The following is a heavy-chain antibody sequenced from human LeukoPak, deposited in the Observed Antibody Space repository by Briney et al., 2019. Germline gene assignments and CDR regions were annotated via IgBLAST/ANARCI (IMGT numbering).Heavy chain of an antibody. D-gene: IGHD6-19*01. CDR2: INSDGSST. J-gene: IGHJ4*02. CDR1: GFTFSGYW. V-gene: IGHV3-74*01. CDR3: ARALRLAVNYDY. Sequence: GGSVRLSCAASGFTFSGYWMHWVRQAPGKGLVWVAHINSDGSSTNYADAVKGRFTISRDNAKNTLYLQMNSLRAEDTAVFYCARALRLAVNYDYWGQGTLITVSS.